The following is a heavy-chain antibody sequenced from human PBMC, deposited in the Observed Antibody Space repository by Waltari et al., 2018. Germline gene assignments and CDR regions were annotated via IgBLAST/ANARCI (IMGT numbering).Heavy chain of an antibody. CDR3: ARDGPLQIQSWYSFDY. Sequence: QVQLVESGGGVVHPGRSLRLSCEASGFTFSYHAMHWVRQAPGKGLEWVAGISYDGSDEYYADSVRGRFTSSRDDSKDTVNLQMNSLRPEDTAVYYCARDGPLQIQSWYSFDYWGQGTLVTVSS. CDR2: ISYDGSDE. J-gene: IGHJ4*02. CDR1: GFTFSYHA. D-gene: IGHD5-18*01. V-gene: IGHV3-30*07.